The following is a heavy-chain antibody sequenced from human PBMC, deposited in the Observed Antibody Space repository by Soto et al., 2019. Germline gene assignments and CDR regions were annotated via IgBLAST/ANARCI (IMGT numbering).Heavy chain of an antibody. D-gene: IGHD2-15*01. CDR3: AKDAIYCSGGSCTSYYYDYGTDV. CDR2: ISGSGGST. J-gene: IGHJ6*02. CDR1: GFTFSSYA. Sequence: GGSLRLSCAASGFTFSSYAMSWVRQAPGKGLEWVSAISGSGGSTYYADSVKGRFTISRDNSKNTLYLQMNSLRAEDTAVYYCAKDAIYCSGGSCTSYYYDYGTDVWGQGTTVTVSS. V-gene: IGHV3-23*01.